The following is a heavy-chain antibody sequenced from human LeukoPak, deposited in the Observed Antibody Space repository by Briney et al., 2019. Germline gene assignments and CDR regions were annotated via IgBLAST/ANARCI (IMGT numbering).Heavy chain of an antibody. CDR3: ARQAIVDAFDI. CDR2: ISSSSSYI. D-gene: IGHD1-26*01. J-gene: IGHJ3*02. Sequence: GESLKISCAASGFTFSSYSMNWVRQAPGKGLEWVSSISSSSSYIYYADSVKGRFTTSRDNAKNSLYLQMNSLRAEDTAVYHCARQAIVDAFDIWGQGTMVTVSS. CDR1: GFTFSSYS. V-gene: IGHV3-21*01.